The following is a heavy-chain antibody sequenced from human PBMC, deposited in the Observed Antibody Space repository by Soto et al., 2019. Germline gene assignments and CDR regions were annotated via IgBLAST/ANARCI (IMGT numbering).Heavy chain of an antibody. Sequence: LRLSCAASGFTFSSYGMHWVRQAPGKGLGWVAVISYDGSNKYYADSVKGRFTISRDNSKNTLYLQMNSLRAEDTAVYYCAKDLRYSSGWPYYFDYWGQGTLVTVSS. V-gene: IGHV3-30*18. CDR1: GFTFSSYG. CDR2: ISYDGSNK. J-gene: IGHJ4*02. CDR3: AKDLRYSSGWPYYFDY. D-gene: IGHD6-19*01.